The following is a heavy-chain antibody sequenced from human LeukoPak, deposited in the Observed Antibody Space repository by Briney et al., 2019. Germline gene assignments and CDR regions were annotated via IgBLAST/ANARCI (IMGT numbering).Heavy chain of an antibody. J-gene: IGHJ4*02. V-gene: IGHV1-18*01. CDR2: INTHNGNT. D-gene: IGHD6-13*01. CDR1: GYNFDKFG. CDR3: ARDTPQHLKRYDY. Sequence: ASVKVSCKASGYNFDKFGIAWVRQAPGQGLEWMGRINTHNGNTKYAQQYQGRVTMTTDTSTSTVYMELRSLRSDDTAVYFCARDTPQHLKRYDYWGQGTQVTVSS.